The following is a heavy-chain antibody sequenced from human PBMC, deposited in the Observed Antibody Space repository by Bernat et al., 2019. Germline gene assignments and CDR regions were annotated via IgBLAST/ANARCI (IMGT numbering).Heavy chain of an antibody. Sequence: QVQLVESGGGVVQPGRSLRLSCAASGFTFSCYAMHWVRQAPGKGLEWVAVISYDGSNKYYADSVKGRFTISRDNSKNTLYLQMNSLRAEDTAVYYCATSGAGIAAAATLHFDYWGQGTLVTVSS. D-gene: IGHD6-13*01. CDR3: ATSGAGIAAAATLHFDY. J-gene: IGHJ4*02. CDR2: ISYDGSNK. CDR1: GFTFSCYA. V-gene: IGHV3-30*01.